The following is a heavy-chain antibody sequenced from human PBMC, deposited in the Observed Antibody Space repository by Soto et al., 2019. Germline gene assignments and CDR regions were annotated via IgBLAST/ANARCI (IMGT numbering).Heavy chain of an antibody. D-gene: IGHD6-19*01. CDR1: GGSISSSSYY. CDR2: IYYSGST. V-gene: IGHV4-39*01. J-gene: IGHJ4*02. Sequence: SETLSLTCTVSGGSISSSSYYWGWIRQPPGKGLEWIGSIYYSGSTYYNPSLKSRVTISVDTSKNQFSLKLSSVTAADTAVYYCARHREGYSSGWYPGYWGQGTLVTVSS. CDR3: ARHREGYSSGWYPGY.